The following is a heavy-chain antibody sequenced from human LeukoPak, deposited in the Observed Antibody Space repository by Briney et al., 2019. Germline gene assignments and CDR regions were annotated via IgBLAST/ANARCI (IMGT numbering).Heavy chain of an antibody. V-gene: IGHV1-2*04. Sequence: ASVKVSCKASGYTFTGYYMHWVRQAPGQGLEWMGWINPNSGGTNYAQKFQGWVTMTRDTSIGTAYMELSRLRSDDTAVYYCARENDITGIDYWGQGTLVTVSS. CDR2: INPNSGGT. CDR3: ARENDITGIDY. D-gene: IGHD1-20*01. J-gene: IGHJ4*02. CDR1: GYTFTGYY.